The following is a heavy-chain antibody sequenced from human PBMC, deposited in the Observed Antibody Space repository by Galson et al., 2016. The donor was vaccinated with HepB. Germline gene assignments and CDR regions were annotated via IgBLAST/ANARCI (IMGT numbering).Heavy chain of an antibody. CDR2: ISSNGGST. V-gene: IGHV3-64D*09. CDR1: GFTFINYA. Sequence: SLRLSCAASGFTFINYAMHWVRQAPGKGLEYVSAISSNGGSTYYADSVKGRFTISRDNSKNTLYLQMSRLRADDTAVYYCVKNEEWPAYSSGGDYWGQGALVTVSS. CDR3: VKNEEWPAYSSGGDY. J-gene: IGHJ4*02. D-gene: IGHD6-19*01.